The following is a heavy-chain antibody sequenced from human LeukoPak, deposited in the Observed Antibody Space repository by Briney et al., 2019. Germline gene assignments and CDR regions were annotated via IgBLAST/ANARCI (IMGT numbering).Heavy chain of an antibody. CDR2: MSSSGGTI. D-gene: IGHD2-15*01. J-gene: IGHJ5*02. CDR3: AKGFVVVVSATQSSWFDP. V-gene: IGHV3-23*01. Sequence: VMSSSGGTIYYADSVKGRFTISRDNSKNTLYLQMNSLRAEDTAVYYCAKGFVVVVSATQSSWFDPWGQGTLVTVSS.